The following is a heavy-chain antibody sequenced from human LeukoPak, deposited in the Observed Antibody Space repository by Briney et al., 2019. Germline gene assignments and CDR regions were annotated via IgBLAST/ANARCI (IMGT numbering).Heavy chain of an antibody. CDR3: ARDSSGWSDGTFDY. D-gene: IGHD6-19*01. Sequence: SETLSLTCTVSGGSISSYYWTWIRQPPGKGLEWIGYIHYSGTTDYNPSLKSRVTISVDTSKNQFSLKLSSVTAADTAVYYCARDSSGWSDGTFDYWGQGTLVTVSS. J-gene: IGHJ4*02. CDR1: GGSISSYY. CDR2: IHYSGTT. V-gene: IGHV4-59*12.